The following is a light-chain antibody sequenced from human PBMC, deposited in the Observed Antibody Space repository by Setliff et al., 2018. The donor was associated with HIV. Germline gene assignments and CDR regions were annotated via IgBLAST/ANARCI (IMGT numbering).Light chain of an antibody. CDR3: CSYAGTYTSLYV. J-gene: IGLJ1*01. Sequence: QSVLTQPRSVSGSPGQSVTISCTGTASDIGNYKYVSWYQQQPDKAPKLIIYDVTKRPSGVPDRFSVSKSGNTASLTISGLQSEDEGDYFCCSYAGTYTSLYVFGAGTKVTVL. CDR1: ASDIGNYKY. CDR2: DVT. V-gene: IGLV2-11*01.